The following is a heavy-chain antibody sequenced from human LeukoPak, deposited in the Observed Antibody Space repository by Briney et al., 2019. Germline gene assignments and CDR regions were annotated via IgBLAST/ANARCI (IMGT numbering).Heavy chain of an antibody. CDR2: IYYSGST. V-gene: IGHV4-59*01. CDR1: GGSISSYY. J-gene: IGHJ4*02. D-gene: IGHD1-7*01. Sequence: SETLSLTCTVPGGSISSYYWTWIRQPPGKGLEWIGYIYYSGSTSYNPSLMSRVTLSVDTSRNQFSLKLSSVTAADTAVYYCARFWNYSLDYWGQGALVTVSS. CDR3: ARFWNYSLDY.